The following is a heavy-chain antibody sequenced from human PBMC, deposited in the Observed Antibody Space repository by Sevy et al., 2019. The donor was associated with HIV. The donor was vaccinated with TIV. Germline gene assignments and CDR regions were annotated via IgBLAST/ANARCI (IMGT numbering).Heavy chain of an antibody. D-gene: IGHD2-2*01. V-gene: IGHV4-34*01. CDR1: DGSFSGYY. CDR2: INESGIT. CDR3: ARSPPVVVVPGAPSWFDP. Sequence: SETLSLTCGVHDGSFSGYYWNWIRQLPGKGLEWIGEINESGITYYNPSLKSRVTISVDTPKKQFSLKLNSVTAADTAVYFGARSPPVVVVPGAPSWFDPWGQGTLVTVSS. J-gene: IGHJ5*02.